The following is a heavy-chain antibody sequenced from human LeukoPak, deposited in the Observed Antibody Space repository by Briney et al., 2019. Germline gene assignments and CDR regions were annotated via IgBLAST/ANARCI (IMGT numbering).Heavy chain of an antibody. CDR3: ARQQLQLWYD. D-gene: IGHD5-18*01. CDR1: GFTFTTYS. CDR2: IRSSDNTI. Sequence: PGGSLRLSCAASGFTFTTYSMNWVRQAPGKGLEWISYIRSSDNTILYADSVKGRFTISRDDAKDSLYLQMNSLRAEDTAVYYCARQQLQLWYDWGQGTLVTVSS. V-gene: IGHV3-48*01. J-gene: IGHJ1*01.